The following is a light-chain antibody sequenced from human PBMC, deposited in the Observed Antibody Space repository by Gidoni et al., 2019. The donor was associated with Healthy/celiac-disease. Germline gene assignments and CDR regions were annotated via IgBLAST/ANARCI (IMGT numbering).Light chain of an antibody. CDR1: SSDVGGYNY. CDR2: DES. CDR3: SSYTSSSTVV. V-gene: IGLV2-14*01. J-gene: IGLJ2*01. Sequence: QSALTQPASVSGSPGQSITISCTGTSSDVGGYNYVSWYQQQPGKAPKLMIYDESNRPSGVSNRFSGSRSGNTASLTISGLQAEDEADYYCSSYTSSSTVVFGGGTKLTVL.